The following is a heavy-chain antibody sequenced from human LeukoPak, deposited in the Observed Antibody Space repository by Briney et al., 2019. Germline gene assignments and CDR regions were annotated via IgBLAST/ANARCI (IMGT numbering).Heavy chain of an antibody. CDR3: ARSYGSGRPYYYYYMDV. CDR2: IYYSGST. J-gene: IGHJ6*03. V-gene: IGHV4-59*01. D-gene: IGHD3-10*01. Sequence: PSETLSLTCTVSGGSISSYYLSWIRQPPGKGLEWIGYIYYSGSTNYNPSLKSRVTISVDTSKNQFSLKLSSVTAADTAVYYCARSYGSGRPYYYYYMDVWGKGTTVTVSS. CDR1: GGSISSYY.